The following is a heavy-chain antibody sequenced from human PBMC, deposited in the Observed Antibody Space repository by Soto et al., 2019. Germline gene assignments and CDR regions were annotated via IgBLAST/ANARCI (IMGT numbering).Heavy chain of an antibody. J-gene: IGHJ6*03. CDR2: INHSGNT. V-gene: IGHV4-30-4*02. Sequence: SETLSLTCTVSGGSISSGDYYWSWIRQPPGKGLEWIGEINHSGNTNYNPSLKSRVTISVDKSKNQFSLKMNSVTAADTAVYYCASQGLPYFDWSPTPLYYMDVWGKGTTVTVSS. CDR3: ASQGLPYFDWSPTPLYYMDV. D-gene: IGHD3-9*01. CDR1: GGSISSGDYY.